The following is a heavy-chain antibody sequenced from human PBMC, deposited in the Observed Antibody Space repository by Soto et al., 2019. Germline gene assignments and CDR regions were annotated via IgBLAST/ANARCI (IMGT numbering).Heavy chain of an antibody. J-gene: IGHJ5*02. Sequence: PSETLSLTCTVSGGSMNIYYWTWIRQPPGKGLEWIGYVRDTGSTNYNPSLKSRVTISIDTSRNQFSLSLSSVTAADTAVYFCARYSPPKKSYDSNLGWFDPWGQGTLVTVSS. V-gene: IGHV4-59*03. CDR1: GGSMNIYY. CDR2: VRDTGST. D-gene: IGHD3-22*01. CDR3: ARYSPPKKSYDSNLGWFDP.